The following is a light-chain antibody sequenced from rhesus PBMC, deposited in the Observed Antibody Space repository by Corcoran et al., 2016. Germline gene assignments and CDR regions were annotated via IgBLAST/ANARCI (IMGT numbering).Light chain of an antibody. V-gene: IGKV2-104*02. CDR1: QSLLDSEDGNTY. CDR2: AVS. J-gene: IGKJ2*01. Sequence: DIVMTQTPLSLPVTPGEPASISCGSSQSLLDSEDGNTYLDWYLQKPGQSSQLLIYAVSFRAFGIPERVSGSGLDTDFTLKISRVEPEDVGVDYCMQGLEFPYNFGQGTKVEIK. CDR3: MQGLEFPYN.